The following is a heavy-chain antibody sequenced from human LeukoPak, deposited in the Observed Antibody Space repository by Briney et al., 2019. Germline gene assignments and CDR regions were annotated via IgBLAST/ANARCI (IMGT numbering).Heavy chain of an antibody. V-gene: IGHV3-23*01. D-gene: IGHD4-17*01. CDR2: ITGSGAGT. Sequence: PGGSLRLSCAGSGFTFINYAMIWVRQAPGKGLEWVAAITGSGAGTYYADSVQGRFTVSRDNSKSALYLQMNSLRPEDTAVYYCAKDPNGDYIGAFDFWGQGTMVTVSS. CDR1: GFTFINYA. CDR3: AKDPNGDYIGAFDF. J-gene: IGHJ3*01.